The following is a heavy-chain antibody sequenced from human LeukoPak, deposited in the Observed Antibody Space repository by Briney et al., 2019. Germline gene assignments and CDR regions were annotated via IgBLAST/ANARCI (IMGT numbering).Heavy chain of an antibody. J-gene: IGHJ4*02. Sequence: GASVKVSCKASGYTFTGYYMHWVRQAPGQGLEWMGWINPSSGGTNYAQKFQGRVTMTRDTSISTAYMELSRLRSDDTAVYYCARGGYYYDSSGYYQFDYWGQGTLVTVSS. D-gene: IGHD3-22*01. CDR2: INPSSGGT. V-gene: IGHV1-2*02. CDR3: ARGGYYYDSSGYYQFDY. CDR1: GYTFTGYY.